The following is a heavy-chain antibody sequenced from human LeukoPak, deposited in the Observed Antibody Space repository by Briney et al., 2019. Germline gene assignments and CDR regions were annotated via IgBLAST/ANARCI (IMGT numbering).Heavy chain of an antibody. Sequence: SETLSLTCTVSAYSIRSGYFWGWIRQPPGKGLEWIASIYHSGSTYYNPSLKSRVTISVDMSKNQFSLKLTSVTAADTAVYYCARVLYYDVLTGYYINGWFDPWGQGTLVTVSS. CDR3: ARVLYYDVLTGYYINGWFDP. J-gene: IGHJ5*02. D-gene: IGHD3-9*01. CDR1: AYSIRSGYF. CDR2: IYHSGST. V-gene: IGHV4-38-2*02.